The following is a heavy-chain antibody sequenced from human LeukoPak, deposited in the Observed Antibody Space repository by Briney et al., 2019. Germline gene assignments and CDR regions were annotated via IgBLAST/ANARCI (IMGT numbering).Heavy chain of an antibody. J-gene: IGHJ5*02. Sequence: ASVKVSCKASGYTFTGYYMHWVRQAPGQGLEWMGWINPNSGGTNYAQKFQGRVTMTRDTSISTAYMELSRLRSDDTAVYYCGRNHYDILTVEDNWFDPWGQGTLVTVSS. CDR3: GRNHYDILTVEDNWFDP. D-gene: IGHD3-9*01. V-gene: IGHV1-2*02. CDR2: INPNSGGT. CDR1: GYTFTGYY.